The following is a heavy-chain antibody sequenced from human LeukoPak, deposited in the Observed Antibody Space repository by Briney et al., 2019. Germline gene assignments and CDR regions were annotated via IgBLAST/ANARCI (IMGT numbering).Heavy chain of an antibody. J-gene: IGHJ4*02. CDR3: ARDRHYGSGSSYYFDY. CDR1: GFTFSSYG. Sequence: PGRSLRLSCAASGFTFSSYGMHWVRQAPGKGLEWVAVIWYDGSNKYYADSVKGRFTTSRDNSKNTLYLQMNSLRAEDTAVYYCARDRHYGSGSSYYFDYWGQGTLVTVSS. D-gene: IGHD3-10*01. V-gene: IGHV3-33*01. CDR2: IWYDGSNK.